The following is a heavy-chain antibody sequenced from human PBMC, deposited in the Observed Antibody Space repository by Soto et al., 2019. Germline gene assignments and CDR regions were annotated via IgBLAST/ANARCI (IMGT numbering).Heavy chain of an antibody. V-gene: IGHV4-39*01. J-gene: IGHJ4*02. D-gene: IGHD3-10*01. Sequence: PSETLSLTCTVSGCYISSSSYYWGWLRQPPGKGLEWIGTIYYSGSTYYNPSLQSRVTISVDTSKNQFSLKLSSVTAADTAVYFCARHVKKGSTTLRGLDYWGLGTLVTLSS. CDR3: ARHVKKGSTTLRGLDY. CDR1: GCYISSSSYY. CDR2: IYYSGST.